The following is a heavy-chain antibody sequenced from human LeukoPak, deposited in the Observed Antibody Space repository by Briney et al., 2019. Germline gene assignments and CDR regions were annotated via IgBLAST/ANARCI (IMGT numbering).Heavy chain of an antibody. D-gene: IGHD3-10*01. J-gene: IGHJ6*02. CDR3: AKTMVRGGPLYYYDGMDV. CDR2: ISGDGGGT. CDR1: GFTFDDYD. V-gene: IGHV3-43*02. Sequence: GGSLRFSCAASGFTFDDYDWHWVRQAPGKGLQWVSFISGDGGGTYYADSVKGRFTISRDNSENSLYLQMNSLRTEDTALYYCAKTMVRGGPLYYYDGMDVWGQGTTVTVSS.